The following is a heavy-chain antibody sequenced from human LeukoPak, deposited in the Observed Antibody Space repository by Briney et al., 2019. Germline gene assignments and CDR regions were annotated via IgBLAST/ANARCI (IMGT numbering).Heavy chain of an antibody. CDR1: GFSFSTYT. CDR2: ITSNGGNK. V-gene: IGHV3-64*01. Sequence: GGSLRISCAASGFSFSTYTMHWVRQAPGKGLEYVSAITSNGGNKFYASSVKGRFTISRDNSMNTVYLQMGSLRAEDMAVYYCAGEYCTVNSCYQLALGYWGQGALVTVSS. J-gene: IGHJ4*02. CDR3: AGEYCTVNSCYQLALGY. D-gene: IGHD2-2*01.